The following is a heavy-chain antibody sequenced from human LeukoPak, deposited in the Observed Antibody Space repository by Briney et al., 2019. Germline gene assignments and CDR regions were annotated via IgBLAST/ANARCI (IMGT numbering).Heavy chain of an antibody. CDR1: GYTFTGYY. CDR3: ARESLGIAAAGVDY. CDR2: INPNRGGT. D-gene: IGHD6-13*01. V-gene: IGHV1-2*02. Sequence: ASVKVSCKASGYTFTGYYMHWVRQAPGQGLEWMGWINPNRGGTNYAQKFQGRVTMTRDTSISTAYMELSRLRSDDTAVYYCARESLGIAAAGVDYWGQGTLVTVSS. J-gene: IGHJ4*02.